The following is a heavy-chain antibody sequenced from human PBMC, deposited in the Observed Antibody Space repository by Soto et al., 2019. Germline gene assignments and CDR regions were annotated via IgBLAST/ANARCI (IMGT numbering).Heavy chain of an antibody. CDR1: GGSISSGGYS. CDR3: GKAVDISVRGVPPSDY. CDR2: IYHSGST. Sequence: SETLSLTCAVSGGSISSGGYSWSWIRQPPGKGLEWIGYIYHSGSTYYNPSLKSRVTISVDNSQNTLYLQMNSLRPEDTAMYYCGKAVDISVRGVPPSDYWGQGTLVTVSS. V-gene: IGHV4-30-2*02. D-gene: IGHD3-10*02. J-gene: IGHJ4*02.